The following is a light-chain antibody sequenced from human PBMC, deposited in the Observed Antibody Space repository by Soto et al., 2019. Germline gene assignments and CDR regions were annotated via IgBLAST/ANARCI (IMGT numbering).Light chain of an antibody. J-gene: IGKJ1*01. CDR2: DAS. CDR3: QQRSNWPWT. Sequence: EIVLTQSPATLSLSPGERATLSCRASQSVSSYLAWYQQKPGQAPRLLIYDASNRATGIPARFSGSGSGTDFTLTISSREPEDVAVYYCQQRSNWPWTFGERTKVEIK. CDR1: QSVSSY. V-gene: IGKV3-11*01.